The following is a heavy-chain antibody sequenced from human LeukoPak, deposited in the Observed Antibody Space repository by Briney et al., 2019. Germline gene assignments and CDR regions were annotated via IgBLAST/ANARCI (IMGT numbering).Heavy chain of an antibody. CDR3: ARSDYGGIGY. CDR2: IYYSGST. CDR1: GGSISSSSYY. V-gene: IGHV4-39*01. Sequence: SETLSLTCTVSGGSISSSSYYWGWIRQPPGKGLEWIGNIYYSGSTYYNPSLKSRVTISVDTSKNQFSLRLSSVIAADTAVYYCARSDYGGIGYWGQGTLVTVSS. J-gene: IGHJ4*02. D-gene: IGHD4-23*01.